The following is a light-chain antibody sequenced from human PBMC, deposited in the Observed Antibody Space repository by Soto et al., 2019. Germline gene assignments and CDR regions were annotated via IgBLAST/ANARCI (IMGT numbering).Light chain of an antibody. J-gene: IGLJ3*02. CDR1: NRDVGSYNL. Sequence: QSVLTQPASVSWSPGQSITIACTGTNRDVGSYNLVSWYQQRPGEAPKLIISEVRNRPSGISYRFTGSKSGNTASLTISGLQAEDEADFYCSSYTTSSTLVFGGGTKVTVL. CDR2: EVR. CDR3: SSYTTSSTLV. V-gene: IGLV2-14*01.